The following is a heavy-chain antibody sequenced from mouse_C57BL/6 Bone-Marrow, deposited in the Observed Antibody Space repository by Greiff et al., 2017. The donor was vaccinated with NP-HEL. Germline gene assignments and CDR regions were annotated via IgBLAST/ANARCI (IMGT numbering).Heavy chain of an antibody. CDR1: GFNIKDYY. Sequence: EVNLVESGAELVKPGASVKLSCTASGFNIKDYYMHWVKQRTEQGLEWIGRIDPEDGETKYAPKFQGKATITADTSSNTAYLQLSSLTSEDTAVYYCALIYDGPYYFDYWGQGTTLTVSS. CDR2: IDPEDGET. D-gene: IGHD2-3*01. CDR3: ALIYDGPYYFDY. V-gene: IGHV14-2*01. J-gene: IGHJ2*01.